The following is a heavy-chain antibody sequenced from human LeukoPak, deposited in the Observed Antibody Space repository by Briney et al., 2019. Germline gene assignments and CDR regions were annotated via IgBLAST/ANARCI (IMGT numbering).Heavy chain of an antibody. CDR2: IFYSGST. CDR1: GYSISSGYY. D-gene: IGHD3-22*01. V-gene: IGHV4-38-2*02. Sequence: PSETLSLTCNVSGYSISSGYYWGWIRQTPGKGLEWFGSIFYSGSTYYNPSLKSRITISVDTSKNQFSLKLSSVTAADTAVYYCARAPTMIVVVTTTPHFDYWGQGTLVSVSS. CDR3: ARAPTMIVVVTTTPHFDY. J-gene: IGHJ4*02.